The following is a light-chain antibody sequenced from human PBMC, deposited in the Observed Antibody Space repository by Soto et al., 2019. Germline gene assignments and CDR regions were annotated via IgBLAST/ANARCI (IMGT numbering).Light chain of an antibody. CDR2: EVN. Sequence: QSALTRPASVSGSPGQSITISCTGTSSDVGSHNLVSWYQQHPGKAPKLIIYEVNKRPSGVSNRFSGSKSGNTASLTIFGLQTEDEADYYCCSFAGSGTYVFGTGTKVTVL. CDR1: SSDVGSHNL. CDR3: CSFAGSGTYV. V-gene: IGLV2-23*02. J-gene: IGLJ1*01.